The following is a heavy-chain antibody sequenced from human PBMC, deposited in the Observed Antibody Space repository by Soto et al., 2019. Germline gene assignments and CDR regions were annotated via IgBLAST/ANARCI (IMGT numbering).Heavy chain of an antibody. CDR3: ARRKYSSSAPTRYYYYGMDV. V-gene: IGHV1-69*01. D-gene: IGHD6-6*01. J-gene: IGHJ6*02. CDR2: IIPIFGTA. CDR1: GGTFSSYA. Sequence: VKVSCKASGGTFSSYAISWVRQAPGQGLEWMGGIIPIFGTANYAQKFQGRVTITADESTSTAYMELSSLRSEDTAVYYCARRKYSSSAPTRYYYYGMDVWGQGTTVTVSS.